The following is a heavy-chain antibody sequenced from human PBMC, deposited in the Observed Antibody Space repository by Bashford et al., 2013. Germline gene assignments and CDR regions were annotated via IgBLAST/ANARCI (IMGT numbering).Heavy chain of an antibody. CDR3: AGYSSSPEYYYYGMDV. V-gene: IGHV1-69*13. J-gene: IGHJ6*02. D-gene: IGHD6-13*01. CDR1: GGTFSSYA. CDR2: IIPIFGTA. Sequence: SVKVSCKASGGTFSSYAISWVRQAPGQGLEWMGGIIPIFGTANYAQKFQGRVTITADESTSTAYMELSSLRSDDTAVYYCAGYSSSPEYYYYGMDVWGQGTTVTVSS.